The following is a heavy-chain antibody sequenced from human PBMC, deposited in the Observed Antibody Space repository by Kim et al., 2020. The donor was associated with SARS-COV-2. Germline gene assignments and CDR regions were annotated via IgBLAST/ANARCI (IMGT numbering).Heavy chain of an antibody. CDR3: ARVLGAAGTFDF. V-gene: IGHV6-1*01. Sequence: YAVSVKSGVTIHPDTSKNQFSLQLNSVTPEDTAVYYCARVLGAAGTFDFWGQGTLVTVSS. D-gene: IGHD6-13*01. J-gene: IGHJ4*02.